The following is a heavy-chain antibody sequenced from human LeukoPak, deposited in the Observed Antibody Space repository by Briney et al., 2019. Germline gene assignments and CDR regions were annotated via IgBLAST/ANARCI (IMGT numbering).Heavy chain of an antibody. D-gene: IGHD4-17*01. J-gene: IGHJ3*02. CDR3: ASDDYGDLVNAFDI. CDR2: IYHSGST. V-gene: IGHV4-4*02. Sequence: SETLSLTCAVSGGSIISSNWWSWVRQPPGKGLEWIGDIYHSGSTNYNPSLKSRVTISLDKSKNHFSLKVNSATAADTAVYYCASDDYGDLVNAFDIWGQGTMVTVSS. CDR1: GGSIISSNW.